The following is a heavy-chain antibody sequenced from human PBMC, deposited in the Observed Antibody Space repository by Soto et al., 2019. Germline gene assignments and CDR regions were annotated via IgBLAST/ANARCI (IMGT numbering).Heavy chain of an antibody. V-gene: IGHV4-59*07. CDR1: GGSISSYY. D-gene: IGHD4-17*01. J-gene: IGHJ3*02. Sequence: SDTLSLTCTVSGGSISSYYWSWIRQPPGKGLEWIGYIYYSGSTNYNPSLKSRVTISVDTSKNQFSLKLSSVTAADTAVYYCARVGVAYGDYPEAFDIWGQGTMVTVSS. CDR2: IYYSGST. CDR3: ARVGVAYGDYPEAFDI.